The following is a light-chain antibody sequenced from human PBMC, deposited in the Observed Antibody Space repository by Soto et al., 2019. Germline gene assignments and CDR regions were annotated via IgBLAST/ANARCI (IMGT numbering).Light chain of an antibody. V-gene: IGLV1-44*01. J-gene: IGLJ1*01. CDR3: SAWDASLNGYV. CDR1: SSNIGSKT. CDR2: SNY. Sequence: QCVLTQPPAASGTPGQRVTILCSGSSSNIGSKTVNWHQQLPGTAPKLLIYSNYQRPSGVPDRFSGSKSGTSASLAISGLQSEHEADYYCSAWDASLNGYVFGTGTRVTVL.